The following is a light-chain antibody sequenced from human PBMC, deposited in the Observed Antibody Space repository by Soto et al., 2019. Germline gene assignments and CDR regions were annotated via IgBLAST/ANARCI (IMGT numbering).Light chain of an antibody. V-gene: IGKV3-20*01. CDR2: GAS. CDR1: QSVISTY. Sequence: DMVLTQSPGTLSLSPGERATLSCRASQSVISTYLAWYQQSPGQPTRLLIDGASYRATGIPDRFSSSGSGTDFHHTIPRLEPEGFAVYYCQQYGDSPWTFGQGTKVEIK. CDR3: QQYGDSPWT. J-gene: IGKJ1*01.